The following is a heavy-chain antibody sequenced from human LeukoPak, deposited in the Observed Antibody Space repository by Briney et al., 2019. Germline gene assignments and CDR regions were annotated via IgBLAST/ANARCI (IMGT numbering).Heavy chain of an antibody. D-gene: IGHD6-19*01. CDR2: ISYDGGNI. V-gene: IGHV3-30*01. CDR3: ARDPPFRTGWSQNFFDY. CDR1: GFTFDDYA. Sequence: PGGSLRLSCTPSGFTFDDYAMHWVRQALGKGLEWVALISYDGGNIYYADSVKGRFTISRDNSQNTLYLQMNSLRAEDTAVYYCARDPPFRTGWSQNFFDYWGQGTLVTVSS. J-gene: IGHJ4*02.